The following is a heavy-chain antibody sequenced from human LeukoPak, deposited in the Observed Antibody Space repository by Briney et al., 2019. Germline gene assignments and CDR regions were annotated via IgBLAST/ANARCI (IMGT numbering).Heavy chain of an antibody. CDR1: GYTFTAYY. J-gene: IGHJ4*02. CDR3: ARGIYYFDY. V-gene: IGHV1-18*04. Sequence: ASVKVSCKSSGYTFTAYYIHWVRQAPGQGLEWMGWISISYGNTNYAQHLQGRVSMTTDTSTSTAYMELRSLRSDDTAVYYCARGIYYFDYWGQGTLVTVS. CDR2: ISISYGNT. D-gene: IGHD3-10*01.